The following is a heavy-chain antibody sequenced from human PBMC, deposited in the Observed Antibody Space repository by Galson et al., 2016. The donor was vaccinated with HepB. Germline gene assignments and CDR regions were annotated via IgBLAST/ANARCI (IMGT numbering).Heavy chain of an antibody. Sequence: QSGAEVKKPGESLKISCKGSGYTFADYWIAWVRQTPEKGLEWMGVVYCDDSDTRYSPSFRGQVTISADRSINTAHLQWSSLKASDTAIYYCARLTDGGNGDFDYWGQGTLVTVSS. CDR2: VYCDDSDT. CDR1: GYTFADYW. V-gene: IGHV5-51*01. J-gene: IGHJ4*02. CDR3: ARLTDGGNGDFDY. D-gene: IGHD4-23*01.